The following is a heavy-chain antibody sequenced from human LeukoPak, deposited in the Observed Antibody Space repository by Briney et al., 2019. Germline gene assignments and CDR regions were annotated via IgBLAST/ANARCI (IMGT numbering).Heavy chain of an antibody. Sequence: PGGSLRLSCAASGFTFNTYAMNWLRQAPGKGLEWVAAISGSGSNTFYADSVKGRFTISRDNSKNTLFLQMNSLRAEDTAVYYCAKDDPTGVGLNTGYYDVWGKGTTVTVSS. CDR1: GFTFNTYA. V-gene: IGHV3-23*01. CDR3: AKDDPTGVGLNTGYYDV. CDR2: ISGSGSNT. J-gene: IGHJ6*04. D-gene: IGHD1-26*01.